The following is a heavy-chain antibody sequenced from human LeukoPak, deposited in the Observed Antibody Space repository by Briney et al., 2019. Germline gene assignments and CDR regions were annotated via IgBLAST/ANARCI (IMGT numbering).Heavy chain of an antibody. D-gene: IGHD3-9*01. CDR1: GFTYSSYS. Sequence: GGSLRLSCAASGFTYSSYSMNWVRQAPGKGLEWVSSISSSSSYIYYADSVKGRFTISRDNAKNSLYLQMNSLRAEDTAVYFCARVLHFDWLLYYWGQGTLVTVSS. CDR2: ISSSSSYI. V-gene: IGHV3-21*01. CDR3: ARVLHFDWLLYY. J-gene: IGHJ4*02.